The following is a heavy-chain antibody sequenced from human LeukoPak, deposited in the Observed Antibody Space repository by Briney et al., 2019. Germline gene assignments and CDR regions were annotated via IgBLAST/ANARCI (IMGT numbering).Heavy chain of an antibody. V-gene: IGHV4-38-2*01. CDR1: GYSISSGYY. D-gene: IGHD4-11*01. CDR3: GSTEHRNYDYYYYYMDV. CDR2: IYHSGST. Sequence: SETLSLTCAVSGYSISSGYYWGWIRQPPGKGLEWIGSIYHSGSTYYNPSLKSRVTISVDTSKNQFSLKLSSVTAADTAVYYCGSTEHRNYDYYYYYMDVWGKGTTVTVSS. J-gene: IGHJ6*03.